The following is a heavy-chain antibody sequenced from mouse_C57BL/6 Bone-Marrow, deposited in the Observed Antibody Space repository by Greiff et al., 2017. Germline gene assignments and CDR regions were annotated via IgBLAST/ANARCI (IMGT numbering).Heavy chain of an antibody. CDR1: GFSLTSYG. CDR2: IWSGGST. CDR3: ARSNWDSNHYFDY. V-gene: IGHV2-2*01. Sequence: VQVVESGPGLVQPSQSLSITCTVSGFSLTSYGVHWVRQSPGKGLEWLGVIWSGGSTDYNAAFISRLSISKDNSKSQVFFKMNSLQADDTAIYYCARSNWDSNHYFDYWGQGTTLTVSS. D-gene: IGHD2-5*01. J-gene: IGHJ2*01.